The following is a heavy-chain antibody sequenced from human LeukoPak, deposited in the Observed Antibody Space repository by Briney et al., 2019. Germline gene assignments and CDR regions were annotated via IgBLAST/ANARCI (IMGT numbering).Heavy chain of an antibody. Sequence: GGSLRLSCSASGFTFSSYGTHWVRQAPGKGLEWVAVIWYDGSDKYYVDSVKGRFTISRDNSKNTLYLQMNTLRAEDTAVYYCARAKLDSSGYSFDFWGQGTLVTVSS. J-gene: IGHJ4*02. CDR1: GFTFSSYG. V-gene: IGHV3-33*01. CDR2: IWYDGSDK. D-gene: IGHD3-22*01. CDR3: ARAKLDSSGYSFDF.